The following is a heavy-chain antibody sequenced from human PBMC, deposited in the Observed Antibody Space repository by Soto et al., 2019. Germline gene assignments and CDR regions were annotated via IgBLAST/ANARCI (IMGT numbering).Heavy chain of an antibody. V-gene: IGHV3-23*01. CDR2: FSATSENT. D-gene: IGHD6-19*01. Sequence: EVQLLESGGGLVQPGGSLRLSCVGSGFFFSSYTMTWVRQAPGKGLEWVSSFSATSENTYYADSVRGRFTISRDNSKTTLVLQMNSLTAEDTAMYYCAKARDQQWVRLPFDYWVPGILVIVSS. CDR1: GFFFSSYT. J-gene: IGHJ4*02. CDR3: AKARDQQWVRLPFDY.